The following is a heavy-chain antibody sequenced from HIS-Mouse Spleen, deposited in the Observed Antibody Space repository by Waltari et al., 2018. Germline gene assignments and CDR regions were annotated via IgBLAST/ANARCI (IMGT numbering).Heavy chain of an antibody. CDR2: IDHGGST. J-gene: IGHJ6*02. CDR3: ARALEYSSSWYYYYYGMDV. CDR1: GYSISSGYY. V-gene: IGHV4-38-2*02. Sequence: QVQLQESGPGLVKPSETLSLTCTVSGYSISSGYYWGWIRQPPGKGLGWIGGIDHGGSTYYNPALRSRVTISVDTSKNQFSLKLSSVTAADTAVYYCARALEYSSSWYYYYYGMDVWGQGTTVTVSS. D-gene: IGHD6-13*01.